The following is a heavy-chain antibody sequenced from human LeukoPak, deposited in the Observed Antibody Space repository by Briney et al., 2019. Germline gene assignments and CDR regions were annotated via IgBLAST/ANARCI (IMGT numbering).Heavy chain of an antibody. D-gene: IGHD3-9*01. CDR3: ARGPDILTGYYNGFDY. CDR1: GGSFSGYY. V-gene: IGHV4-34*01. Sequence: PSETLSLTCAVYGGSFSGYYWSWIRQPPGKGLEWIGEINHSGSTNYNPSLKSRVTISVDTSKNQSSLKLSSVTAADTAVYYCARGPDILTGYYNGFDYWGQGTLVTVSS. J-gene: IGHJ4*02. CDR2: INHSGST.